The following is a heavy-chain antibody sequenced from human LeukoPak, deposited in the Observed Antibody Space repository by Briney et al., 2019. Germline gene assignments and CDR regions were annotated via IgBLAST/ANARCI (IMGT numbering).Heavy chain of an antibody. V-gene: IGHV3-33*01. CDR2: IWYDGSNK. J-gene: IGHJ4*01. D-gene: IGHD3-22*01. CDR3: ARDWYYYDSSGYPDY. CDR1: GFTFSSYG. Sequence: GRSLRLSCAASGFTFSSYGMHWVRQAPGKGLEWVAVIWYDGSNKYYADSVKGRFTISRDNSKNTLYLQMNSLRAEDTAVYYCARDWYYYDSSGYPDYWGQEPWSPSPQ.